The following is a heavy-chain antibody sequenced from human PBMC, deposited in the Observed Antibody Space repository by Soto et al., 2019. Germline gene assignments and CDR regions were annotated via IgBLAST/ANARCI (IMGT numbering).Heavy chain of an antibody. CDR3: VKGRRITISPGDH. CDR2: ISTDGDYT. Sequence: PGGSLRLSCSASGFTFSSCAMHWVRQAPGKGLEYVSAISTDGDYTYYTESVKGRFTVSRDNSKDTLYLQMSSLRPEDTALYYCVKGRRITISPGDHWGLGALVTVSS. V-gene: IGHV3-64D*06. CDR1: GFTFSSCA. J-gene: IGHJ4*02. D-gene: IGHD3-9*01.